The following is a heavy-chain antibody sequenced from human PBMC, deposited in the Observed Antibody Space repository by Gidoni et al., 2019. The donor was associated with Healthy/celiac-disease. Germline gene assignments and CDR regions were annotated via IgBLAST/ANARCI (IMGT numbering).Heavy chain of an antibody. D-gene: IGHD6-19*01. J-gene: IGHJ6*02. CDR2: IYYSGST. V-gene: IGHV4-39*07. CDR1: GGSISSSSYY. Sequence: QLQLQESGPGLVKPPETLSLTCTVSGGSISSSSYYCGWIRQPPGKGLEWIGSIYYSGSTYYNPSLKSRVTISVDTSKNQFSLKLSSVTAADTAVYYCTHPIWGSGWSRSVQDYYYYGMDVWGQGTTVTVSS. CDR3: THPIWGSGWSRSVQDYYYYGMDV.